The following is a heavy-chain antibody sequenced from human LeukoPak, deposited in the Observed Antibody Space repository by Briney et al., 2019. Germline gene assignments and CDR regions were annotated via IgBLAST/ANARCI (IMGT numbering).Heavy chain of an antibody. D-gene: IGHD6-13*01. V-gene: IGHV1-18*01. J-gene: IGHJ6*02. CDR1: GYTFTSYG. CDR2: ISAYNGNT. Sequence: ASVKVSCKASGYTFTSYGISWVRQAPGQGLEWMGWISAYNGNTNYAQKLQGRVTMTTDTSTSTAYMELRSLRSDDTAVYYCARDGSSSWYYYYYGMDVWGQGTTVTVPS. CDR3: ARDGSSSWYYYYYGMDV.